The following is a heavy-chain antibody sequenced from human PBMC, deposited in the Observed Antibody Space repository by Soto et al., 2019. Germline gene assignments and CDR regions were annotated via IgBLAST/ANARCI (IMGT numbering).Heavy chain of an antibody. CDR2: MNPNNGNT. V-gene: IGHV1-18*01. Sequence: ASVKVSCKASGYTFTSYDINWVLQATGQGLEWMGWMNPNNGNTDYAQKLQGRVTMTTDTSTSTAYMELRSLRSDDTAVYYCARYVRSYNWFDPWGQGTLVTVSS. CDR1: GYTFTSYD. CDR3: ARYVRSYNWFDP. D-gene: IGHD3-16*01. J-gene: IGHJ5*02.